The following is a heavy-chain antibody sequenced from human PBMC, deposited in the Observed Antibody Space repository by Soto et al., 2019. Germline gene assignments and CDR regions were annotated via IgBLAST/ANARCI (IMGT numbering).Heavy chain of an antibody. CDR3: ARGHNGDLRFAY. V-gene: IGHV1-69*06. D-gene: IGHD4-17*01. CDR1: GDTDSNYN. J-gene: IGHJ4*02. CDR2: IIPMFDAL. Sequence: QVQLVQSGAEVKKPGSSVKVSCKASGDTDSNYNINWVRQAPGQGLEWMGGIIPMFDALNHAQKFQDRVTITADKSTSRVFMELRNLRSGATAMYCCARGHNGDLRFAYWGQGTVVSVSS.